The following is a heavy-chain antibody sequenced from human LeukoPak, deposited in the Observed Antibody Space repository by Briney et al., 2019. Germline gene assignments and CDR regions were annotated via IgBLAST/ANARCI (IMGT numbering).Heavy chain of an antibody. CDR1: GGSFSGYY. CDR2: INHSGST. Sequence: SETLTLTCAVYGGSFSGYYWSWIRQPPGKGLEWIGEINHSGSTNYNPSLKSRVTISVDTSKNQFSLKLSSVTAADTAVYYCARVVRLRKYFQHWGQGTLVTVSS. J-gene: IGHJ1*01. D-gene: IGHD3-10*01. V-gene: IGHV4-34*01. CDR3: ARVVRLRKYFQH.